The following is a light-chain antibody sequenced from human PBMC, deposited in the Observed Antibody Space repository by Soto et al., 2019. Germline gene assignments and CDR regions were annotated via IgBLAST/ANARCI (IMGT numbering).Light chain of an antibody. CDR2: EVT. V-gene: IGLV2-14*01. J-gene: IGLJ1*01. Sequence: QSVLSQPASASGSPGQTITISCTGTSSDVGGYNAVSWYQHHPGKAPKLIIYEVTHRPSGVSDRFSASKSGNTASLTISGLQAEDEADYYCSSYTTSSYGVFGHGTKVTV. CDR3: SSYTTSSYGV. CDR1: SSDVGGYNA.